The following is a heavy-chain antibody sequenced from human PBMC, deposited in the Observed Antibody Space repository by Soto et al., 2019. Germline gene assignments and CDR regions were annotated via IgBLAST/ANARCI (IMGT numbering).Heavy chain of an antibody. V-gene: IGHV1-69*13. J-gene: IGHJ4*02. CDR1: GGTFSSYA. Sequence: SVKVSCKASGGTFSSYAISWVRQAPGQGLEWMGGIIPIFGTANYAQKFQGRVTITADESTSTAYMELSSLRSEDTAVYYCARDSLYYYDSSGYYAVGDYWGQGTLVTVSS. D-gene: IGHD3-22*01. CDR3: ARDSLYYYDSSGYYAVGDY. CDR2: IIPIFGTA.